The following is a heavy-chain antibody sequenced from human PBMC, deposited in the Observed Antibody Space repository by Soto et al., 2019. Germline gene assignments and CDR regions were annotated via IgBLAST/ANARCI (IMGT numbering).Heavy chain of an antibody. CDR2: IYHSGST. V-gene: IGHV4-30-2*01. D-gene: IGHD1-26*01. CDR1: GGSISSGGYS. J-gene: IGHJ3*02. Sequence: SETLSLTCAVSGGSISSGGYSWSWIRQPPGKGLEWIGYIYHSGSTYYNPSLKSRVTISVDMSKNQFSLKLSSVTAADTAVYYCARNGGGSYSRGAFDIWGQGTMVTVSS. CDR3: ARNGGGSYSRGAFDI.